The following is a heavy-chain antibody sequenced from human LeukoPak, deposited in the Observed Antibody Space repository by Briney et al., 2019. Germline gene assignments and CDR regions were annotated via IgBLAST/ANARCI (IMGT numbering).Heavy chain of an antibody. Sequence: ASVKVSCKVSGYTVTELCMHWVRQAPGKGLEWMGGFDPEDGETIYAQKFQGRVTMTEDTSTDTAYMELSTLTSEDTAVYYCATVSTYYYDSSGYKLPDWWGQGTLVTVSS. CDR1: GYTVTELC. V-gene: IGHV1-24*01. D-gene: IGHD3-22*01. CDR2: FDPEDGET. CDR3: ATVSTYYYDSSGYKLPDW. J-gene: IGHJ4*02.